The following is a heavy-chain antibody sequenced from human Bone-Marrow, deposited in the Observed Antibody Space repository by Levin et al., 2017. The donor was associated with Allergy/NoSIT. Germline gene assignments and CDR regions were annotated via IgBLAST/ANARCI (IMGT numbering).Heavy chain of an antibody. D-gene: IGHD6-19*01. CDR3: ASTYSSGWYDGYYFDY. Sequence: ASVKVSCKGSGYSFTSYWIGWVRQMPGKGLEWMGIIYPGDSDTRYSPSFQGQVTISADKSISTAYLQWSSLKASDTAMYYCASTYSSGWYDGYYFDYWGQGTLVTVSS. V-gene: IGHV5-51*01. CDR2: IYPGDSDT. J-gene: IGHJ4*02. CDR1: GYSFTSYW.